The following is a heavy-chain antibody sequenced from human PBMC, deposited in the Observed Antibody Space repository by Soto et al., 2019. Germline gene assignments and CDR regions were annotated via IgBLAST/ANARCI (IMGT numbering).Heavy chain of an antibody. CDR1: GDSISSGGFS. J-gene: IGHJ4*02. V-gene: IGHV4-30-2*01. CDR3: ARGGDYYLDS. CDR2: IYHRGGT. Sequence: QLQLQESGSGLVKPSQTLSLTCDVSGDSISSGGFSWSWIRQPPGKGLEWIGYIYHRGGTYYNPSLKSRVTISIDLSKNQFSLEMTSVTAADTAVYFCARGGDYYLDSWGQGTLVTVSS. D-gene: IGHD4-17*01.